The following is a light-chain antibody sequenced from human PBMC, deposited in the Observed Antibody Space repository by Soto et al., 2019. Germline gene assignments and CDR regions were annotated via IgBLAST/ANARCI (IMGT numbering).Light chain of an antibody. J-gene: IGKJ1*01. CDR1: QSISGW. CDR3: QHYNSYSEA. V-gene: IGKV1-5*01. CDR2: DAS. Sequence: DIQMTQSPSTLSASLGDRVTITCRASQSISGWLAWYQQKPGKAPKLLIYDASILEGGVPSRFSGSGSGTEFTLTISSLQPDDFATYYCQHYNSYSEAFGQGTKVDIK.